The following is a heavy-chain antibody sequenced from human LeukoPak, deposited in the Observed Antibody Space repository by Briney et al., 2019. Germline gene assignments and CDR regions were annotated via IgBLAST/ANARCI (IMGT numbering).Heavy chain of an antibody. D-gene: IGHD6-6*01. J-gene: IGHJ5*02. Sequence: GGSLRLSCVASGFTFSSYSLHWVRQAPGQGLEWHSGISITGSATDYADSFKGRFTISRDNSKNTVFRQMNSLRAEDTAEYFCAHQVPPNDEYFDPWGQGTLVTVSS. V-gene: IGHV3-23*01. CDR1: GFTFSSYS. CDR3: AHQVPPNDEYFDP. CDR2: ISITGSAT.